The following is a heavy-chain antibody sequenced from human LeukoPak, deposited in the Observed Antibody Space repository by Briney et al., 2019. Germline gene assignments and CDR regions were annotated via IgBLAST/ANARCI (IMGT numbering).Heavy chain of an antibody. V-gene: IGHV1-69*05. Sequence: SVKVSCKASGGTFSSYAISWVRQAPGQGLEWMGGIIPIFGTANYAQKFQGRVTITTDESTSTAYMELSSLRSEDTAVYYCARGDVVVVAATDYHYYMDVWGKGTTVTVSS. J-gene: IGHJ6*03. D-gene: IGHD2-15*01. CDR1: GGTFSSYA. CDR2: IIPIFGTA. CDR3: ARGDVVVVAATDYHYYMDV.